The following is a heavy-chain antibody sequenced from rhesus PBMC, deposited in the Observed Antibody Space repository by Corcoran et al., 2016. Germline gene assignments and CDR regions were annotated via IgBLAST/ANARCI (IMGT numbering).Heavy chain of an antibody. CDR1: GGTISSSNW. V-gene: IGHV4-65*01. Sequence: VQLQESGPGLVKPSETLSLTCGVSGGTISSSNWWTGIRQTHGKGQEWVGHISGSIGPTCSHPSLKSRVSISADTSKSQFPLKLTCVTAGDAAVCYCAGRYGDRFDVWGPGVLVTVSS. CDR2: ISGSIGPT. D-gene: IGHD3-40*01. CDR3: AGRYGDRFDV. J-gene: IGHJ5-1*01.